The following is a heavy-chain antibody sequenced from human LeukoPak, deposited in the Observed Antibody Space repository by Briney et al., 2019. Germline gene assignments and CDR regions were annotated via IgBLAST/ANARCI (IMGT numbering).Heavy chain of an antibody. CDR3: ARILTSSSWYNYYYYYYMDV. J-gene: IGHJ6*03. D-gene: IGHD6-13*01. V-gene: IGHV5-51*01. CDR1: GYNFTNYY. CDR2: FHPGHPDL. Sequence: GESLKISCQGSGYNFTNYYIGWVRQMPGKGLEWMGIFHPGHPDLRYSPSFQGQVTISADKSINTAYLQWSSLKASDTAMYYCARILTSSSWYNYYYYYYMDVWGKGTTVTVSS.